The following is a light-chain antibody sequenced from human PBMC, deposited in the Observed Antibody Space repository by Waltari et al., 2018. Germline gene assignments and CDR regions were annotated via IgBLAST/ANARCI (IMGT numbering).Light chain of an antibody. CDR2: KAS. CDR1: ESLSRW. J-gene: IGKJ1*01. Sequence: DIQMTQSPSPLSASVGDRVTITCRASESLSRWLAWYQQKPGEAPKVLISKASNLESGVPSRFSGSGSGTEFTLSISSLEPDDYATYYCQQYKTHSRTFGQGTKV. V-gene: IGKV1-5*03. CDR3: QQYKTHSRT.